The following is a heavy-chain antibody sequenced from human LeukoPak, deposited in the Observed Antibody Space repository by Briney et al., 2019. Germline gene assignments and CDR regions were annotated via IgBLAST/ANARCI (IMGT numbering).Heavy chain of an antibody. V-gene: IGHV1-18*01. CDR3: ARDLQQLVLGRGNWFDP. CDR2: ISAYNGNT. D-gene: IGHD6-13*01. CDR1: GYTFTSYD. J-gene: IGHJ5*02. Sequence: ASVKVSCKASGYTFTSYDISWVRQAPGQGLEWMGWISAYNGNTNYAQKLQGRVTMTTDISTSTAYMELRSLRSDDTAVYYCARDLQQLVLGRGNWFDPWGQGTLVTVSS.